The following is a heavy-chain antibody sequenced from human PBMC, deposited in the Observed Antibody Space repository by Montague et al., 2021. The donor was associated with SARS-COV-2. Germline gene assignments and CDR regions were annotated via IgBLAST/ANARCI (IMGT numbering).Heavy chain of an antibody. D-gene: IGHD2-21*02. CDR3: ARSLVPSLTYYLPYWGQCPLSIATPKTQSPLKLSSVTAAATAVYLCARGRDPSGPEYLAY. J-gene: IGHJ4*02. CDR1: GGSIGSYY. CDR2: IHHSGSN. Sequence: SETLSLTCSVSGGSIGSYYCSWLRQPPGKGLVWFGHIHHSGSNTYSNPSNRRVTTTIDTPTNHLSSKLRSATTAATTAYYCARSLVPSLTYYLPYWGQCPLSIATPKTQSPLKLSSVTAAATAVYLCARGRDPSGPEYLAYWGQGTLVTVSS. V-gene: IGHV4-59*01.